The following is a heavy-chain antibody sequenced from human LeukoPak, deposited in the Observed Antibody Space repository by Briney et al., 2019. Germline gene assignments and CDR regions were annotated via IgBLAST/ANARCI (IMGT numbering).Heavy chain of an antibody. V-gene: IGHV1-69*02. CDR2: IIPILGIP. J-gene: IGHJ4*02. CDR3: ARESNPIYSTHDVSPCDS. CDR1: GGTFSSFT. D-gene: IGHD6-13*01. Sequence: SVTLSFTGSGGTFSSFTVSWIRLAPGQGLEWMGRIIPILGIPNYAHKFQGSVTLTADESTNTVYMELSSLRSEDTAVYYCARESNPIYSTHDVSPCDSWGQGTLVIVSS.